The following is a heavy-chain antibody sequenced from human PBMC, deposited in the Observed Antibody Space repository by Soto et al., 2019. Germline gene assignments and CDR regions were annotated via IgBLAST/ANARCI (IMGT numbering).Heavy chain of an antibody. CDR3: ARGGGRIFDY. CDR2: INHSGST. D-gene: IGHD3-16*01. J-gene: IGHJ4*02. V-gene: IGHV4-34*01. CDR1: GGSFSGYY. Sequence: QVQLQQWGAGLLKPSETLSLTCAVYGGSFSGYYWSWIRQPPGKGLEWIGEINHSGSTNHNPSLKSRVTISVDTSKNQFSLKLSSVTAADTAVYYCARGGGRIFDYWGQGTLVTVSS.